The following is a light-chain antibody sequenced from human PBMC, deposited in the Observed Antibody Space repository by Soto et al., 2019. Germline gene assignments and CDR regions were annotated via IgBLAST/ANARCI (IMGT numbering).Light chain of an antibody. J-gene: IGLJ2*01. V-gene: IGLV2-14*01. Sequence: QSALTQPASVSGSPGQSITISCTGTSSDVGGYNYVSGYQQHPGKAPKLMIYEVSNRPSGVSDRFSGSKSGNTASLTISGLQAEDEGDYSCSSYTSSSTVVFGGGTKLTVL. CDR3: SSYTSSSTVV. CDR2: EVS. CDR1: SSDVGGYNY.